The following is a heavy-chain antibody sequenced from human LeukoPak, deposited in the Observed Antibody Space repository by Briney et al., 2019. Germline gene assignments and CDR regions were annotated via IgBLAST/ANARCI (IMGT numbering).Heavy chain of an antibody. CDR3: ARARNYYDSSGYYRFDP. CDR2: IYTSGGT. Sequence: SETLSLTCTVSGGSISSYYWSWIRQPAGKGLEWIGRIYTSGGTNYNPSLKSRVTMSVDTSKNQFSLKLSSVTAADTAVYYCARARNYYDSSGYYRFDPWGQGTLVTVSS. V-gene: IGHV4-4*07. J-gene: IGHJ5*02. CDR1: GGSISSYY. D-gene: IGHD3-22*01.